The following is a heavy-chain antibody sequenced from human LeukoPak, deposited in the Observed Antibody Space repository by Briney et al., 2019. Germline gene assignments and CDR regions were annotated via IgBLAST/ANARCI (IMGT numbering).Heavy chain of an antibody. CDR3: AKDRAQQLVLDF. CDR2: ISGGGATT. CDR1: GFTFNYYA. D-gene: IGHD6-13*01. Sequence: GGSLRLSCAASGFTFNYYALSWVRQAPGKGLEWVSGISGGGATTYYADSVKGRFTISRDNSKNTLYLQMNSLRADDTAVYYCAKDRAQQLVLDFWGQGTLVTVSS. V-gene: IGHV3-23*01. J-gene: IGHJ4*02.